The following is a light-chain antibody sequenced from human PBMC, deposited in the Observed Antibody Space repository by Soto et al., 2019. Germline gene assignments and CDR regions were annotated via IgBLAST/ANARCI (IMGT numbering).Light chain of an antibody. CDR2: EVS. J-gene: IGLJ2*01. V-gene: IGLV2-14*01. Sequence: QSALTQPASVSGSPGQSITISCTGTTSDVGGKNFVSWYQQHPGKAPKLMIFEVSHRPSGVSSRFSGSKSGNTASLTISGLQAEDEADYYCSSYTRSSALIFGGGTKLTVL. CDR3: SSYTRSSALI. CDR1: TSDVGGKNF.